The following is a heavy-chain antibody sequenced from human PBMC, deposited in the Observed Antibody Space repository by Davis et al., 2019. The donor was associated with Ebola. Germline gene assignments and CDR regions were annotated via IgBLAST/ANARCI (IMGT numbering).Heavy chain of an antibody. CDR3: VRDYLFALDI. Sequence: GESLKISCAASGFTLSSYTMNWVRQAPGKGLEWVSYIGTRGDPTVYADSVKGRFTVSRDDANNSLSLLMNSLRDEDTAIYYCVRDYLFALDIWGQGTMVTVSS. CDR1: GFTLSSYT. V-gene: IGHV3-48*02. CDR2: IGTRGDPT. J-gene: IGHJ3*02.